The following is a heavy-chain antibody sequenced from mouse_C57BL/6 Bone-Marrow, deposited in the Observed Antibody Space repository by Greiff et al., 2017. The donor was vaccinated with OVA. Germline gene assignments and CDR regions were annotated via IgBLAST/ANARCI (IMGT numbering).Heavy chain of an antibody. V-gene: IGHV5-15*04. CDR3: ARHLLRYGSSPGFAY. Sequence: EVKVEESGGGLVQPGGSLKLSCAASGFTFSDYGMAWVRQAPRKGPEWVAFISNLAYSIYYADTVTGRFTISRENAKNTLYLEMSSLRSEDTAMYYCARHLLRYGSSPGFAYWGQGTLVTVSA. J-gene: IGHJ3*01. CDR2: ISNLAYSI. D-gene: IGHD1-1*01. CDR1: GFTFSDYG.